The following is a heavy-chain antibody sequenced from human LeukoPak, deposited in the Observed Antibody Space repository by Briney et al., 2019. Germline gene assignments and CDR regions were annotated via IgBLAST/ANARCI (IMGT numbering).Heavy chain of an antibody. Sequence: GGSLRLSCAASGFIFSSRNIDWVRQAPGKGLEWVSYISNSGDSIYYADSVKGRFTISRDNADNSLYLQMNSLRAEDTAVYYCAKVGNKKQLVWPFLDYWGQGTLVTVSS. V-gene: IGHV3-48*01. CDR2: ISNSGDSI. CDR1: GFIFSSRN. CDR3: AKVGNKKQLVWPFLDY. J-gene: IGHJ4*02. D-gene: IGHD6-6*01.